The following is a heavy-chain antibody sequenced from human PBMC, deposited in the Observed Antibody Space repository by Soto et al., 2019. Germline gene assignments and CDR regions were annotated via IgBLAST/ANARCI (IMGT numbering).Heavy chain of an antibody. D-gene: IGHD1-26*01. J-gene: IGHJ4*02. Sequence: ASVKVSCKASGYTFTSYYMHWVRQAPGQGLEWMGIINPSGGSTTYAQKFQGRVTMTTDTSTSTAYMEVRSLRSDAPAVYYCARDLDSGSYYFDYWGQGTLVTVSS. V-gene: IGHV1-46*01. CDR1: GYTFTSYY. CDR3: ARDLDSGSYYFDY. CDR2: INPSGGST.